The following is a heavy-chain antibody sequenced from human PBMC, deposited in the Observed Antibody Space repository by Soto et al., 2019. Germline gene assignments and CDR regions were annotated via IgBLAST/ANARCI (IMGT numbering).Heavy chain of an antibody. J-gene: IGHJ3*02. Sequence: EPQLLESGGGLGHPGGSLRLSCAASGFSFSSYAMSWVRQAPGKGLEWVAAISGNGVSTYYADSVRGRSTISRDNSKKTVDLQMNSLRAEDTAVYYCAKFYCISTMCQAPAAKSTGGFEIWGQGTLVTVSS. V-gene: IGHV3-23*01. CDR3: AKFYCISTMCQAPAAKSTGGFEI. CDR1: GFSFSSYA. D-gene: IGHD2-2*01. CDR2: ISGNGVST.